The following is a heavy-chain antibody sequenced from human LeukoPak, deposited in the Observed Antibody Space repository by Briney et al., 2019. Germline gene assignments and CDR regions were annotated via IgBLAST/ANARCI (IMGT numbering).Heavy chain of an antibody. CDR3: ARDVYGGNSGGQYYFDH. CDR2: IYYSGST. V-gene: IGHV4-39*07. J-gene: IGHJ4*02. CDR1: GGSISSSSYY. D-gene: IGHD4-23*01. Sequence: SETLSLTCTVSGGSISSSSYYWGWIRQPPGKGLEWIGSIYYSGSTYYNPSLKSRVTISEDTSKNQFSLKLSSVTAADTAVYYCARDVYGGNSGGQYYFDHWGQGTLVTVSS.